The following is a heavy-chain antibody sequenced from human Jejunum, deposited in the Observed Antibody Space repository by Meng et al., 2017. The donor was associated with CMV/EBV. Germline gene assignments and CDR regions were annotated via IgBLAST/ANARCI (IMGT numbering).Heavy chain of an antibody. CDR3: VRGVSPTEWPLEK. CDR2: IHYSEST. D-gene: IGHD3-3*01. CDR1: GFTFSNYW. Sequence: SGFTFSNYWMSWVRQVPGKGLEWLGYIHYSESTKYNPSLESRVTMSLDRSRNQFSLRLSSVTAADTAVYFCVRGVSPTEWPLEKWGQGTLVTVSS. J-gene: IGHJ4*02. V-gene: IGHV4-59*01.